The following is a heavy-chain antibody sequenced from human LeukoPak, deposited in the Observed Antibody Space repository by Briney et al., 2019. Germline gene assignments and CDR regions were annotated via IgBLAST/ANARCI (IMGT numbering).Heavy chain of an antibody. J-gene: IGHJ6*02. V-gene: IGHV3-30*04. D-gene: IGHD2-2*01. CDR2: VSFAGSNK. Sequence: GRSLRLSCAASGFTFSSYAMHWGRQAPGKGLEWVAVVSFAGSNKYYADSVKGRFTISRDNSKNTLYLRMNNLRAEDTAVYYCARDLEVDCSSTSCYDYYFYYGMDVWGQGTTVTVSS. CDR3: ARDLEVDCSSTSCYDYYFYYGMDV. CDR1: GFTFSSYA.